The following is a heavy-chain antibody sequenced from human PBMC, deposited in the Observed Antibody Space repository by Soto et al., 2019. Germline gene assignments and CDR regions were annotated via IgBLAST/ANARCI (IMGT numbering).Heavy chain of an antibody. Sequence: QITLKESGPTLVKPTQTLTLTCTFSGFSLSTSGVGVGWIRQPPGKALEWLALIYWDDDKRYSPSLKSRLTILKYTPXTQVVLTMTNMDPVDTATYYCAHSDLAAAFNWFDPWGQGTLVTVSS. CDR3: AHSDLAAAFNWFDP. CDR2: IYWDDDK. J-gene: IGHJ5*02. CDR1: GFSLSTSGVG. D-gene: IGHD6-13*01. V-gene: IGHV2-5*02.